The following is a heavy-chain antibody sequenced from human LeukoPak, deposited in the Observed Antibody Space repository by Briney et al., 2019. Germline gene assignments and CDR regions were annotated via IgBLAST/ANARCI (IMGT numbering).Heavy chain of an antibody. D-gene: IGHD3-3*02. CDR3: AKDKHFWSGYSLYYYYYYMDV. CDR2: ISYDGSNK. CDR1: GFTFSSYA. J-gene: IGHJ6*03. Sequence: PGGSLRLSCAASGFTFSSYAMHWVRQAPGKGLEWVAVISYDGSNKYYADSVKGRFTISRDNSKNTLYLQMNSLRAEDTAVYYCAKDKHFWSGYSLYYYYYYMDVWGKGITVTVSS. V-gene: IGHV3-30-3*01.